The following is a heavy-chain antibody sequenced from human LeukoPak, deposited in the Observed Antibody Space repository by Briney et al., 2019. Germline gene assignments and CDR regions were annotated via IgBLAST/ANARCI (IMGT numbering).Heavy chain of an antibody. CDR1: GFTFSSYA. V-gene: IGHV3-23*01. D-gene: IGHD3-22*01. Sequence: PGVSLRLSCAASGFTFSSYAMSWVRQAPGKGLEWVSAISGSGGSTYYADSVKGRFTISRDNSKNTLYLQMNSLRSEDTAVYYCAKIMIVVVTKGAVDYWGQGTLVTVSS. CDR3: AKIMIVVVTKGAVDY. CDR2: ISGSGGST. J-gene: IGHJ4*02.